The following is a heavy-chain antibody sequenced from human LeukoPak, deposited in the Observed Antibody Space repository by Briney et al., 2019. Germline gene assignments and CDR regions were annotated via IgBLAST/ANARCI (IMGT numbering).Heavy chain of an antibody. Sequence: GGSLRLSCAASGFTFSSYGMHWVRQAPGEGLEWLAIITHDGSNKYYADSVKGRFTISRDDSKNTLYLQVNSLRVADTAVYYCAKTSQPYCGGDCSHFDYWGQGTLVTVSS. CDR1: GFTFSSYG. J-gene: IGHJ4*02. V-gene: IGHV3-30*18. CDR2: ITHDGSNK. D-gene: IGHD2-21*02. CDR3: AKTSQPYCGGDCSHFDY.